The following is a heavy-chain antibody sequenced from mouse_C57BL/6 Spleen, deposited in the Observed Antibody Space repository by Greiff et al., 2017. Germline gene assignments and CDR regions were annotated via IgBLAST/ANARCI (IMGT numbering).Heavy chain of an antibody. J-gene: IGHJ3*01. V-gene: IGHV3-1*01. D-gene: IGHD2-3*01. CDR2: ISYSGST. Sequence: EVQLQQSGPGMVKPSPSLSLTCTVSGYSITSGYDWHWIRHFPGNKLEWMGYISYSGSTNYNPSLKSRISITHDTSKNHFFLKLNSVTTEDTATYYCARDDGSAWFAYWGQGTLVTVSA. CDR1: GYSITSGYD. CDR3: ARDDGSAWFAY.